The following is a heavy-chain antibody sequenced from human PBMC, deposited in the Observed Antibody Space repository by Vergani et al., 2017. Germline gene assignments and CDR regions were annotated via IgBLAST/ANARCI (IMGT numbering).Heavy chain of an antibody. CDR2: ISYDGSNK. CDR1: GFTFSSYA. Sequence: QVQLVESGGGVVQPGRSLRLSCAASGFTFSSYAMHWVRQAPGQGLEWVAVISYDGSNKYYADSVKGRFTISRDNSKNTLYLQMNSLRAEDTAAYYCARSTGYSSSWYFDLFDYWGQGTLVTVSS. V-gene: IGHV3-30-3*01. D-gene: IGHD6-13*01. J-gene: IGHJ4*02. CDR3: ARSTGYSSSWYFDLFDY.